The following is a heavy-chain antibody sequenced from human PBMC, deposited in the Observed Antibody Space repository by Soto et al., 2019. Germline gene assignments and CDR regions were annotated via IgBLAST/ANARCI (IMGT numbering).Heavy chain of an antibody. V-gene: IGHV4-39*01. J-gene: IGHJ4*02. D-gene: IGHD3-16*01. CDR2: MSYSRST. Sequence: QLQLQESGPGLVKPSETLSLTCFVSGGSISSNNYYWGWIRQPPGKGLEWIGSMSYSRSTYYNPSLESRVPMSGDTSNNQFSLKLTSVTAADTAVDYCASHFRPTTWGGGYFDYWGQGPLVTVSS. CDR1: GGSISSNNYY. CDR3: ASHFRPTTWGGGYFDY.